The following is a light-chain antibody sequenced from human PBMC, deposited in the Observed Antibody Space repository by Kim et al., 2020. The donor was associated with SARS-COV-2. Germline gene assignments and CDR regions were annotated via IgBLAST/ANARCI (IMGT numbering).Light chain of an antibody. V-gene: IGLV2-14*04. CDR1: NSDVGGYNY. J-gene: IGLJ2*01. CDR3: SSYTRSSTVV. Sequence: GQSITISCSRTNSDVGGYNYVSWYQQHPGKAPKLIIYDVSKRTSGVSNRFSGSKSGNTASLTISGLQAEDEADYYCSSYTRSSTVVFGGGTKLTVL. CDR2: DVS.